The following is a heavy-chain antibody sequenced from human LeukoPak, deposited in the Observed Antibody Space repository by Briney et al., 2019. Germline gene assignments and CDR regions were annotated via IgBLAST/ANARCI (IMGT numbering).Heavy chain of an antibody. CDR2: ISYDGSNK. CDR1: GFTFSSYA. D-gene: IGHD3-3*01. CDR3: ARDWTSITIFGVVITPPSMDV. Sequence: GGSLRLSCEASGFTFSSYAMHWVRQAPGQGLEWVAVISYDGSNKYYADYVKGRFTISRDNSKTTLYLQMNSLRAEDTAVYYCARDWTSITIFGVVITPPSMDVWGQGTTVTVSS. V-gene: IGHV3-30*04. J-gene: IGHJ6*02.